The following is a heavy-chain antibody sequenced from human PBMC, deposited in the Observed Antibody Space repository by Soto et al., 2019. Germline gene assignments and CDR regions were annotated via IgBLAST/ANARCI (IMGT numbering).Heavy chain of an antibody. Sequence: SETLSLTCTVSGDSISSYSISVYYWSWIRQPPGKGLEWIGYIYYSGSTNYNPSLKSRVTISVDTSKNQFSLKLSSVTAADTAVYYCARHGSLRCSNCYVRSFDFWGQGTLVTVSS. J-gene: IGHJ4*02. CDR3: ARHGSLRCSNCYVRSFDF. CDR1: GDSISSYSISVYY. CDR2: IYYSGST. V-gene: IGHV4-59*08. D-gene: IGHD2-2*01.